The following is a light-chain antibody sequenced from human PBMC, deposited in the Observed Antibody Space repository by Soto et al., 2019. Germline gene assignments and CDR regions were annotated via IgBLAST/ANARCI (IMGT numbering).Light chain of an antibody. V-gene: IGLV1-47*01. J-gene: IGLJ3*02. Sequence: QSALTQPPSASGTPGQRVTISCSGSSSNIGSNYVYWYQQLPGTAPKLLIYRNNQRPSGVPDRFSGSKSGTSASLAISGLRSEDEAGYYCAAWDDSLSGWVFGGGT. CDR1: SSNIGSNY. CDR3: AAWDDSLSGWV. CDR2: RNN.